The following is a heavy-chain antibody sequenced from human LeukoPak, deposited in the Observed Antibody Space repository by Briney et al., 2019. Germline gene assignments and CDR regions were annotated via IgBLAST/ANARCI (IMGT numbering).Heavy chain of an antibody. CDR3: ARDWGFGDSEDWFDP. V-gene: IGHV4-59*13. CDR1: GGSINSYY. D-gene: IGHD3-10*01. CDR2: IYHTGST. J-gene: IGHJ5*02. Sequence: SETLSLTCTVSGGSINSYYWSWIRQSPERGLEWIGYIYHTGSTNYNPSFKSRVTISIDMSKTRLYLQLTSVTAADTAVYFCARDWGFGDSEDWFDPWGQGTLVTVSS.